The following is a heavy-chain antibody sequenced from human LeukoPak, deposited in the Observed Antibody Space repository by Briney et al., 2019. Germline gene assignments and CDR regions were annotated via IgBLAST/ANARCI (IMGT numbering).Heavy chain of an antibody. Sequence: GGSLRLSCAASGFTVSSNYMSWVRQAPGKGLEWVSVIYSGGSTYYADSVKGRFTISRDNSKNTLYLQMNSLRAEDTAVYYCARGSQNYDILTGYSPGDAFDIWGQGTMVTVSS. D-gene: IGHD3-9*01. V-gene: IGHV3-66*01. CDR1: GFTVSSNY. CDR3: ARGSQNYDILTGYSPGDAFDI. J-gene: IGHJ3*02. CDR2: IYSGGST.